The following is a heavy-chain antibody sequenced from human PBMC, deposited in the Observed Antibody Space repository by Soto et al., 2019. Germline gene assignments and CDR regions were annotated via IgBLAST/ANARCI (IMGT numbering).Heavy chain of an antibody. J-gene: IGHJ4*02. CDR1: GASISTDDDY. Sequence: SETLSLTYAVSGASISTDDDYWGWIRQPPGKGLEWIGSMYYDGSTYYSPSFRSRVTISVDSSRNQFSLELRSVTAADTAAYYCARGNHYVRASNRHYYFDSWGQGTLVTVSS. CDR3: ARGNHYVRASNRHYYFDS. CDR2: MYYDGST. D-gene: IGHD3-16*02. V-gene: IGHV4-39*01.